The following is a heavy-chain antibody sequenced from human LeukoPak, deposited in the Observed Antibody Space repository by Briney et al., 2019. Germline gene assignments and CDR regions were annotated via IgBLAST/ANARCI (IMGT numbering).Heavy chain of an antibody. Sequence: PGGSLRLSCAAPGFIFSTYWMHWVRQAPGKGLVWVSRINSDGGSTTYADSVKGRFTISRDNAKNMLYLQMNSLRAEDTAVYYCARDRFFGMDVWGQGTTVTVSS. CDR2: INSDGGST. V-gene: IGHV3-74*01. CDR1: GFIFSTYW. CDR3: ARDRFFGMDV. J-gene: IGHJ6*02.